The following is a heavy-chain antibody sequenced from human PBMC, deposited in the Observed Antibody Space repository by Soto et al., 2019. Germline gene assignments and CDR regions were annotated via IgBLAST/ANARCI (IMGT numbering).Heavy chain of an antibody. J-gene: IGHJ6*02. V-gene: IGHV1-69*08. Sequence: QVQLVQSGAEVKKPGSSVRVSCKASGTIFSSYTISWVRQAPGQGLEGMGRIIPILGETNSAQKCQGRVTLTADKSTNTAYMELNSLRLEDTAVYYCARGLGGRMDDWGQGTTVTVSS. CDR3: ARGLGGRMDD. CDR1: GTIFSSYT. D-gene: IGHD3-16*01. CDR2: IIPILGET.